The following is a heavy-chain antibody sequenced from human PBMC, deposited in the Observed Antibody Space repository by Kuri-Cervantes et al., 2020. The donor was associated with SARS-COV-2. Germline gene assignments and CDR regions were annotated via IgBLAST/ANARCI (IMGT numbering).Heavy chain of an antibody. CDR3: VKKIGGSCTATSCNVDGLDA. Sequence: GGSLRLSCTASGFTFSSFAMSWVRQGPGKGLEWVAILSGTGAASYYADSVKGCFTISRDNSKNTLHLQMNSLRAEDTAVYYCVKKIGGSCTATSCNVDGLDAWGQGTMVTVSS. CDR2: LSGTGAAS. D-gene: IGHD2-8*02. V-gene: IGHV3-23*01. J-gene: IGHJ6*02. CDR1: GFTFSSFA.